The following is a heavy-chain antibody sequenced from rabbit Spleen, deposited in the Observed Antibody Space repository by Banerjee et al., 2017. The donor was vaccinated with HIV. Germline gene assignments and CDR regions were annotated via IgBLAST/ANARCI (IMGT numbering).Heavy chain of an antibody. CDR3: ARSNSNYYPVFNL. CDR1: GFDFSSNA. J-gene: IGHJ4*01. Sequence: QSLEESGGGLVQPEGSLTLTCKASGFDFSSNAMCWVRQAPGKGLEWIACIYTGDGNTDYASWAKGRFTISKTSSTTVTLQMTSLTAADTATYFCARSNSNYYPVFNLWGPGTLVTFS. D-gene: IGHD8-1*01. V-gene: IGHV1S40*01. CDR2: IYTGDGNT.